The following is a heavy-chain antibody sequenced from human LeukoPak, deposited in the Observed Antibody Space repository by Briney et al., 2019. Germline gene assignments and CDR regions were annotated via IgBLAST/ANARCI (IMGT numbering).Heavy chain of an antibody. CDR2: IWPSGST. Sequence: PSETLSLTCSVSGGSISSGPYFWSWIRQSPGQGLEWIGYIWPSGSTNYNPSLSGRVAISLDKSRNHFTLMVTAVTAADTAFYYCARKGPGHLHTYCDRWGGEILVPVA. CDR1: GGSISSGPYF. J-gene: IGHJ4*02. D-gene: IGHD7-27*01. V-gene: IGHV4-30-2*06. CDR3: ARKGPGHLHTYCDR.